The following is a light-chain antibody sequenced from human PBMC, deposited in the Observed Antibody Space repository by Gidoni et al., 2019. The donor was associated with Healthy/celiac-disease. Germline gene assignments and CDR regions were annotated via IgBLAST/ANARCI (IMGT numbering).Light chain of an antibody. J-gene: IGKJ2*01. CDR1: QGISSD. CDR3: QQYYSYPMYT. CDR2: AAS. V-gene: IGKV1-8*01. Sequence: AIRMTQSPSSFSASTGDRVTITCRASQGISSDLAWYQQKPGKAPKLLIYAASTLQSGVPPRFSGSGSGTDFTLTISCLQSEDFATDYCQQYYSYPMYTFGQGTKLEIK.